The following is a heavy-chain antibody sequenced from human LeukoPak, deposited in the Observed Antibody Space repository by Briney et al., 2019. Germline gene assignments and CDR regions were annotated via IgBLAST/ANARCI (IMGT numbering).Heavy chain of an antibody. V-gene: IGHV1-2*02. CDR2: INPNSGGT. Sequence: ASVKVSCKASGYTFTGYYMHWVRQAPGQGLEWMGWINPNSGGTNYAQKFQGRVTITRNTSISTAYMELSSLRSEDTAVYYCARGSLSGYSYGDAFDIWGQGTMVTVSS. CDR3: ARGSLSGYSYGDAFDI. D-gene: IGHD5-18*01. J-gene: IGHJ3*02. CDR1: GYTFTGYY.